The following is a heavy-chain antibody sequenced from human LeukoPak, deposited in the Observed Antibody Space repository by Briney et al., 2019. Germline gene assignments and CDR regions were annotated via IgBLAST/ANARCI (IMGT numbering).Heavy chain of an antibody. J-gene: IGHJ5*02. V-gene: IGHV3-7*01. CDR1: GFTFSSYW. CDR3: ARDTGERSSEVSWFDP. D-gene: IGHD3-10*01. Sequence: GGSLRLSCAASGFTFSSYWMSWVRQAPGKGLEWVANIKQDGGEKYYVDSVKGRFTISRDNAKNSLYLQMNSLRAEDTAVYYCARDTGERSSEVSWFDPWGQGTLVTVSS. CDR2: IKQDGGEK.